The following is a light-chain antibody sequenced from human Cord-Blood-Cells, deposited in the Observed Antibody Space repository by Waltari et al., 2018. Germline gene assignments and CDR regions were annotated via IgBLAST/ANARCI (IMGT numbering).Light chain of an antibody. CDR3: QQRSNWPT. Sequence: EIVLTQSPATLSLSPGERATLPCRASQSVSSYLAWYQQKPGQAPRLLIYDASNRATGIPARFSGSGSGTDCTLTISSLEPEDFAVYYCQQRSNWPTFGQGTKVEIK. J-gene: IGKJ1*01. CDR1: QSVSSY. CDR2: DAS. V-gene: IGKV3-11*01.